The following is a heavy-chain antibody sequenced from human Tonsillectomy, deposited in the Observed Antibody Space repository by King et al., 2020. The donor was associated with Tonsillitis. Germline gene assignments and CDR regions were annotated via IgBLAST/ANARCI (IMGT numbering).Heavy chain of an antibody. J-gene: IGHJ5*02. V-gene: IGHV1-24*01. Sequence: QLVQSGAEVKKPGASVKVYCKVSGYTLSELSLHWVRQAPGKGLEWMGGFDREDGETIYAQKFQGRVTMTEDTSTETVYMEVRSLRSEDTAVYYCATATDNYDFWSGFSKWFDPWGQGTLVTVSS. CDR1: GYTLSELS. CDR2: FDREDGET. CDR3: ATATDNYDFWSGFSKWFDP. D-gene: IGHD3-3*01.